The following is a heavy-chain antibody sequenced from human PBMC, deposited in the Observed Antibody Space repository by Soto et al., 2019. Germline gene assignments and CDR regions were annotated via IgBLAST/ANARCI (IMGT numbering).Heavy chain of an antibody. D-gene: IGHD2-21*02. CDR2: IIPIFGTA. V-gene: IGHV1-69*13. CDR1: GGTFSSYA. J-gene: IGHJ4*02. CDR3: ARHDSGPSRAGDY. Sequence: ASVKVSCKASGGTFSSYAISWVRQAPGQGLEWMGGIIPIFGTANYAQKFQGRVTITADESTSTAYMELSSLRSEDTAVYYCARHDSGPSRAGDYWGQGTLVTVSS.